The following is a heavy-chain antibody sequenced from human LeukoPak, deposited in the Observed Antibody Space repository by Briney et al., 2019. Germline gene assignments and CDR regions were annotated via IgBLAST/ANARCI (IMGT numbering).Heavy chain of an antibody. CDR3: ATDYDILTSPGRY. J-gene: IGHJ4*02. CDR1: GFTFSSYS. CDR2: IGSSRSYI. V-gene: IGHV3-21*01. D-gene: IGHD3-9*01. Sequence: PGGSLRLSCAASGFTFSSYSMNWVRQAPGKGLEWVSSIGSSRSYIYYADSVKGRFTISRDNAKNSLYLQMNSLRAEDTAVYYCATDYDILTSPGRYWGQGTLVTVSS.